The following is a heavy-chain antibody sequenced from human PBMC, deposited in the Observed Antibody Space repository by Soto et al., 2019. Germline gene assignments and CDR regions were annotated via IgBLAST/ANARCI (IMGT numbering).Heavy chain of an antibody. D-gene: IGHD6-19*01. Sequence: EVQLVESGGGLAQPGGSLRLSCAASGFTFSSYWMSWVRQAPGKGLEWVANIKQDGSEKYYVDSVKGRFTISRDNAKNSLYLQMNSLRAEDTAVYYCARDRGGHYSSGLDVWGQGTTVTVSS. CDR1: GFTFSSYW. J-gene: IGHJ6*02. CDR3: ARDRGGHYSSGLDV. V-gene: IGHV3-7*05. CDR2: IKQDGSEK.